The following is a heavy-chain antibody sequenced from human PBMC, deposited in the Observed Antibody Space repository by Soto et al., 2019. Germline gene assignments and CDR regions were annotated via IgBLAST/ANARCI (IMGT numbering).Heavy chain of an antibody. CDR2: ISVSGDSR. V-gene: IGHV3-23*01. D-gene: IGHD2-21*02. Sequence: EVQLLESGGGLVQPGGSLRPSCATSGFTFSRYTMSWVRQAPVKGLEWVSGISVSGDSRYDADSVKGRFTISRDNSKSTLYLQMNSLRAEDTAVYYCATIFRYGDPECWGQGVLVTVSS. J-gene: IGHJ4*02. CDR1: GFTFSRYT. CDR3: ATIFRYGDPEC.